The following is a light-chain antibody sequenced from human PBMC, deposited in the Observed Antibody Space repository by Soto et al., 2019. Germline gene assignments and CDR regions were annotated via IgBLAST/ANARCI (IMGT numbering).Light chain of an antibody. CDR3: QRLNSYPLT. CDR2: AAS. V-gene: IGKV1-9*01. J-gene: IGKJ4*01. CDR1: QGIASY. Sequence: QLTQSPSSLSASVGDRVTITCRASQGIASYLAWYQQKPGQAPNLLIYAASTLQSGVPSRFSGSGSGTDFTLTISSLQPEDFATYYCQRLNSYPLTFGGGTKVEI.